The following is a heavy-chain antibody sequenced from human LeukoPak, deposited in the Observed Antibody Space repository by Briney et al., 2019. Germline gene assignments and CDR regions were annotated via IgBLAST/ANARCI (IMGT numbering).Heavy chain of an antibody. J-gene: IGHJ3*02. Sequence: ASVKVSCKASGYTFTSYAMHWVRQAPGQRLEWMGWINAGNGNTKYSQKFQGRVTITRDTSASTAYMELSSLRSEDTAVYYCASAKSPTGAFDIWGQGTMVTVSS. CDR1: GYTFTSYA. V-gene: IGHV1-3*01. CDR2: INAGNGNT. CDR3: ASAKSPTGAFDI.